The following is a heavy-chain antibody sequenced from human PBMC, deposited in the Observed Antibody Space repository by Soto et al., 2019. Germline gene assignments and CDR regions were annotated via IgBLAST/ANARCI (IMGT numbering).Heavy chain of an antibody. D-gene: IGHD6-13*01. CDR3: ARHGKYSSSWYTEFYYYGMDV. J-gene: IGHJ6*02. Sequence: PGESLKISCKGSGYSXTSYWIGWVRQMPGKGLEWMGIIYPGDSDTRYSPSFQGQVTISADKSISTAYLQWSSLKASDTAMYYCARHGKYSSSWYTEFYYYGMDVWGQGTTVTVSS. CDR1: GYSXTSYW. V-gene: IGHV5-51*01. CDR2: IYPGDSDT.